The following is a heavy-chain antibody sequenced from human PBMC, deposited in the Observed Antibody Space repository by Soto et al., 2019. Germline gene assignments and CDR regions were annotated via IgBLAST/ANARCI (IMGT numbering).Heavy chain of an antibody. CDR1: GFTFSSHW. J-gene: IGHJ6*03. D-gene: IGHD3-10*01. V-gene: IGHV3-74*01. CDR3: ARGASGRYYMDV. Sequence: EVQLVESGGVLVQPGGSLRLSCAASGFTFSSHWMHWVRQAPGKGLVWVSRINSDGSRINYADSVKGRLTISRDNAKNTVYVQMNSLRAEDTAVYICARGASGRYYMDVWGKGTTVTVSS. CDR2: INSDGSRI.